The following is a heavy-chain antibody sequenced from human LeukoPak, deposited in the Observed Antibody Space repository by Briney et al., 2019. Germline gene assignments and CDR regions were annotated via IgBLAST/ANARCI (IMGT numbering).Heavy chain of an antibody. J-gene: IGHJ4*02. V-gene: IGHV3-23*01. CDR3: APRGAFNSDPLDY. D-gene: IGHD1-1*01. CDR1: ALTFSIYG. Sequence: GGSLRLSCPAPALTFSIYGMNLGRQAPGKGLEWVSTIGAGGGNTYYADSVKGRFTISRNNAKNTLYLQMNRLRPADIAVYYGAPRGAFNSDPLDYWGQETLVTVSS. CDR2: IGAGGGNT.